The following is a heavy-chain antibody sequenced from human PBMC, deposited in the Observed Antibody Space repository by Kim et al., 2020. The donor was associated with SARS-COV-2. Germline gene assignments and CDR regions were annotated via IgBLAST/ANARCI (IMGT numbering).Heavy chain of an antibody. V-gene: IGHV3-23*01. D-gene: IGHD1-26*01. CDR3: AKDRGHRDY. Sequence: RGSLRLSCAAAGFTFSNYAMSWVRQAPGKGLEWVSVISGSGVSTYYANSVRGRFTISRDNSKNTLYLQMNSLRAEDTGVYYCAKDRGHRDYWGQGTLVTVSS. CDR2: ISGSGVST. CDR1: GFTFSNYA. J-gene: IGHJ4*02.